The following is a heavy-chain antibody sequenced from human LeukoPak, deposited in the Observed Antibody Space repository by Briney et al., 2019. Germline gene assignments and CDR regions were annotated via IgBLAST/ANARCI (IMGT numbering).Heavy chain of an antibody. V-gene: IGHV4-34*01. CDR3: ASKRLQRPAAFDV. D-gene: IGHD2-21*01. CDR2: INHSGST. Sequence: PSETLSLTCAVYGGSFSDYYWSWIRQPPGKGLEWIGEINHSGSTKYNPSLKSRVTISVDTSKNQFSLRLSSVTAADTAVYYCASKRLQRPAAFDVWGRGAMVTVSS. CDR1: GGSFSDYY. J-gene: IGHJ3*01.